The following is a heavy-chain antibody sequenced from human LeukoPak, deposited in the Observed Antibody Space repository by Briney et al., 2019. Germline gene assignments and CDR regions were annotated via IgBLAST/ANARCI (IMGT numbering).Heavy chain of an antibody. V-gene: IGHV1-69*13. CDR3: ARGGSGSYELYYYYGMDV. CDR2: IIPIVGTA. D-gene: IGHD1-26*01. CDR1: GGTFSSYA. J-gene: IGHJ6*02. Sequence: GASVTVSFTASGGTFSSYAISWVRQAPGQGLEWMGGIIPIVGTANYAQKFQGRVTITADESTSTAYMELSSLRSEDTAVYYCARGGSGSYELYYYYGMDVWGQGTTVTVSS.